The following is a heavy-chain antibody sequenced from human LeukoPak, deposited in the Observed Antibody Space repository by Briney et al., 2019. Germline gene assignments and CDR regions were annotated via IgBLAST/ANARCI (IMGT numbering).Heavy chain of an antibody. Sequence: GGSLRLSCAASVFTFSDYYMSWIRQAPGKGLEWGSYISSSGSTIYYADSVKGRFTISRDNAKNSLYLQMNSLRAEDTAVYYCARGGEWYYESSRYRLFDYWGQGTLVTVSS. CDR1: VFTFSDYY. CDR2: ISSSGSTI. V-gene: IGHV3-11*01. J-gene: IGHJ4*02. CDR3: ARGGEWYYESSRYRLFDY. D-gene: IGHD3-22*01.